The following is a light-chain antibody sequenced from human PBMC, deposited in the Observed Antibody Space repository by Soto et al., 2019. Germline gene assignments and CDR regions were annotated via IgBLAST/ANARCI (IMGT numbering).Light chain of an antibody. CDR2: GAS. CDR1: QSVSTN. V-gene: IGKV3-15*01. J-gene: IGKJ2*01. Sequence: EIVMTQSPATLSVSPGERATLSCRASQSVSTNLAWYQQKPGQAPRLLIYGASTRATGIPARFSGSGSGTEFTLTISSLQSEDFAVYSCQQYYNWPPYTFGQGTQLEIK. CDR3: QQYYNWPPYT.